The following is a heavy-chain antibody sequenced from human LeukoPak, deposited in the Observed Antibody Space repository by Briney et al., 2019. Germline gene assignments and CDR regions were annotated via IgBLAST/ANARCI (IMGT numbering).Heavy chain of an antibody. CDR2: IYTSGST. J-gene: IGHJ2*01. V-gene: IGHV4-4*07. CDR3: ARDPNYDSSGYYWYFDL. D-gene: IGHD3-22*01. Sequence: SETLSLTCTVSGGSISSYHWSWIRQPAGKGLEWIGRIYTSGSTNYNPSLKSRVTISVDKSKNQFSLKLSSVTAADTAVYYCARDPNYDSSGYYWYFDLWGRGTLVTVSS. CDR1: GGSISSYH.